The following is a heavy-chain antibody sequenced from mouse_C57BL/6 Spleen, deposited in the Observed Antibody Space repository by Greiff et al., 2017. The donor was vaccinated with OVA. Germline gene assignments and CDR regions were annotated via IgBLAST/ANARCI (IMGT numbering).Heavy chain of an antibody. J-gene: IGHJ2*01. CDR2: IDPSDSET. D-gene: IGHD2-5*01. V-gene: IGHV1-52*01. CDR3: ARPPKYSNTYCDY. CDR1: GYTFTSYW. Sequence: QVQLKQPGAELVRPGSSVKLSCKASGYTFTSYWMHWVKQRPIQGLEWIGNIDPSDSETHYNQKFKDKATLTVDKSSSTAYMQLSSLTSEDSAVYDCARPPKYSNTYCDYWGQGTTLTVSS.